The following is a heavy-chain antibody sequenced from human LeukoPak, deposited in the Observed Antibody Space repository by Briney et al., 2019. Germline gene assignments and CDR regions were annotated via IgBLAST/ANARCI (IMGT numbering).Heavy chain of an antibody. V-gene: IGHV3-30*04. CDR3: ATVLSGWYFDY. D-gene: IGHD6-19*01. CDR2: ISSDGSNK. Sequence: GGSLRLSCAASGFTFSSYAMHWVRQAPGKGLEWVAVISSDGSNKYYADSMKGRFTISRDNSKNTLYLQMNSLRAEDTAVYYCATVLSGWYFDYWGQGTLVTVSS. J-gene: IGHJ4*02. CDR1: GFTFSSYA.